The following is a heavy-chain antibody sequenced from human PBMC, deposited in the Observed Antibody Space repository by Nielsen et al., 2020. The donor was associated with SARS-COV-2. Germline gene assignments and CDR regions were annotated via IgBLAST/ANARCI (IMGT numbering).Heavy chain of an antibody. D-gene: IGHD2-2*01. CDR3: ARYASEYYYYYYMDV. CDR1: GYSFNSHW. CDR2: IGTSDSYV. V-gene: IGHV5-10-1*01. Sequence: GESLKISCKGSGYSFNSHWITWVRQMPGKGLEWMGRIGTSDSYVDYSPSFQDKVAISADKSIRTAYLQWSSLKASDTAMYYCARYASEYYYYYYMDVWGTGTTVTVPS. J-gene: IGHJ6*03.